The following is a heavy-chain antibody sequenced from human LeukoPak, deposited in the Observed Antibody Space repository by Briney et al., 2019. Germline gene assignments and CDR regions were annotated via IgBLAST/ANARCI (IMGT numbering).Heavy chain of an antibody. D-gene: IGHD3-22*01. CDR2: ISYEGSNK. CDR1: GFTFSSYA. V-gene: IGHV3-30-3*01. Sequence: GGSLRLSCAASGFTFSSYAMGWVRQAPGKGGEWVAVISYEGSNKYYADSVKGRFTISRDNSKNTLYLQMNSLRAEDTAVYYCARAAGSYYYDSSGDSFAGYWGQGTLVTVSS. CDR3: ARAAGSYYYDSSGDSFAGY. J-gene: IGHJ4*02.